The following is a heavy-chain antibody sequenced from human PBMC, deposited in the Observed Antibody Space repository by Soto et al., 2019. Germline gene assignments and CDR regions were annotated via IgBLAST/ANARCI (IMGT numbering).Heavy chain of an antibody. V-gene: IGHV4-4*07. D-gene: IGHD6-6*01. Sequence: QVQLQESGPGLVTPSETLSLTCSGSGGSLSGHFWTWIRQTAGKGLEWIGRIYPSGTTTYNPSLKSRVTMSVDTFTNQFSLRLRSVTAADTAVYYCAREVGRPGRFDPWGQGTLITVSS. CDR1: GGSLSGHF. CDR2: IYPSGTT. J-gene: IGHJ5*02. CDR3: AREVGRPGRFDP.